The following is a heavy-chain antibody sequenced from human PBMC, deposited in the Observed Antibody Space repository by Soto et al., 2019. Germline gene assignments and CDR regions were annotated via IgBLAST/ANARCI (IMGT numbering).Heavy chain of an antibody. Sequence: ASVKVSCKASGYTFTSYGISWVRQAPGQGLEWMGWISAYNGNTNYAQKLQGRVTMTTDTSTSTAYMELSSLRSEDTAVYYCARSSNWNYIDYGMDVWGQGTTVTVSS. D-gene: IGHD1-7*01. V-gene: IGHV1-18*01. CDR2: ISAYNGNT. CDR3: ARSSNWNYIDYGMDV. J-gene: IGHJ6*02. CDR1: GYTFTSYG.